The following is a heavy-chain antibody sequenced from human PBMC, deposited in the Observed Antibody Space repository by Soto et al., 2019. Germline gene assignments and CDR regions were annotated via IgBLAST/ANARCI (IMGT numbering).Heavy chain of an antibody. J-gene: IGHJ4*02. Sequence: EVQLLESGGGLVQPGGSLRLSCAVSGFIISDHGVTWVRQAPGKGLEWVSGFSGGGGGTFYADSVKGRFTISRDEPKNTAYLQMNSLGAEDTAVYYCVRWNGFGDRWGQGTLVTVSS. V-gene: IGHV3-23*01. CDR3: VRWNGFGDR. CDR1: GFIISDHG. D-gene: IGHD1-1*01. CDR2: FSGGGGGT.